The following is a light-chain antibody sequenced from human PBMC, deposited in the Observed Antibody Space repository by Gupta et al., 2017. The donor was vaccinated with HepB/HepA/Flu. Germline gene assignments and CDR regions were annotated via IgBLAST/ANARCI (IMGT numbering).Light chain of an antibody. V-gene: IGKV1-33*01. CDR2: DAS. CDR1: RDISNY. CDR3: QHYDNLPKYT. J-gene: IGKJ2*01. Sequence: DIQMPQSPSSLSASVGDRVTITCQANRDISNYLNWYQQKPGKAPKLLIYDASILETGVPSRFSGSGSGTDFTFTINSLQPEDTATYYCQHYDNLPKYTFGQGTNLEI.